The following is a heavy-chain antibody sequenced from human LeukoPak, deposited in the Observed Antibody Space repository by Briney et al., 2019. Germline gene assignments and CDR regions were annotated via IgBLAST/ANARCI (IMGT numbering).Heavy chain of an antibody. CDR2: ISSSSSYI. CDR3: ARVVVVPAAIYYYGMDV. D-gene: IGHD2-2*01. Sequence: GGSLRLSCAASGFTFSSYSMNWVRQAPGKGLEWVSSISSSSSYIYYADSVKGRFTISRDNAKNSLYMQMNSLRAEDTAVYYCARVVVVPAAIYYYGMDVWGQGTTVTVSS. J-gene: IGHJ6*02. V-gene: IGHV3-21*01. CDR1: GFTFSSYS.